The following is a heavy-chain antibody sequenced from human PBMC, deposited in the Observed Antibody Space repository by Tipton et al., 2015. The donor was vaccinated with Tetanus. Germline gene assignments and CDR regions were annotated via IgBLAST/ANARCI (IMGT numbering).Heavy chain of an antibody. Sequence: TLSLTCAVHGRTFNDNFWAWIRQSPGKGLEWIGEIHQSGSTSYNPSLKSRVSMSVDKSKNQFSLQLNSVTAADTAIYYCVRGPKHWLTAGQVYWGQGTLVTVSS. CDR2: IHQSGST. CDR1: GRTFNDNF. J-gene: IGHJ4*02. V-gene: IGHV4-34*01. CDR3: VRGPKHWLTAGQVY. D-gene: IGHD6-19*01.